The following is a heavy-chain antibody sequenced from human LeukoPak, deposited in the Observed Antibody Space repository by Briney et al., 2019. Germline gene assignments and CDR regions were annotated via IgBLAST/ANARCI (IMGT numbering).Heavy chain of an antibody. CDR3: TRDRPGSPFDY. Sequence: PGGSLRLSCAASGFTFSSSWMSWVRQAPGKGLEWVANMNQDGSEKYYVDSVEGRFTISRDNAKNSLYLQMNSLRAEDTAVYYCTRDRPGSPFDYWSQGTLVTVSS. V-gene: IGHV3-7*01. CDR2: MNQDGSEK. J-gene: IGHJ4*02. CDR1: GFTFSSSW. D-gene: IGHD6-13*01.